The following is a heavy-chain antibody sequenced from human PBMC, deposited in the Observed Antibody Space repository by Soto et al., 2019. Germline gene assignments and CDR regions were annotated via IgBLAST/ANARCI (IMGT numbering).Heavy chain of an antibody. CDR1: DGSISSGDYF. J-gene: IGHJ5*02. D-gene: IGHD3-10*01. CDR3: ARVRTYYYGSGSMGGWFDP. CDR2: IYYTGST. V-gene: IGHV4-30-4*01. Sequence: TSETLSLTCTVSDGSISSGDYFWSWIRQPAGKGLEWIGYIYYTGSTYHNPSLKSRLTISKDTSKNQFSLRLSSVTAADTAVYYCARVRTYYYGSGSMGGWFDPWGQGTLVTVSS.